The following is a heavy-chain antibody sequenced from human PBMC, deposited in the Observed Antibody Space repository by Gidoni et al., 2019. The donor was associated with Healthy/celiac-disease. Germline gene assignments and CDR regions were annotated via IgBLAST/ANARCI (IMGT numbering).Heavy chain of an antibody. Sequence: QVQLVQSGAEVKKPGSSVKVSCKASGATFSSYAISWVRQAPVQGLEWMGGIIPIFGTANYAQKFQGRVTITADESTSTAYMELSSLRSEDTAVYYCARVIQITGTIYYGMDVWGQGTTVTVSS. D-gene: IGHD1-7*01. CDR3: ARVIQITGTIYYGMDV. V-gene: IGHV1-69*01. J-gene: IGHJ6*02. CDR2: IIPIFGTA. CDR1: GATFSSYA.